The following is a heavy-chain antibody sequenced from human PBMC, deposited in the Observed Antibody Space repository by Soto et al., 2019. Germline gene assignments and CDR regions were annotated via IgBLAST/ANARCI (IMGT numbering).Heavy chain of an antibody. CDR1: GFTFRTYW. CDR2: IKYDESEK. V-gene: IGHV3-7*05. J-gene: IGHJ6*02. Sequence: EVQLVESGGGLVQPGGSLRLSCVASGFTFRTYWMAWVRQAPEKGLEWVANIKYDESEKYYVDSVKGRFTVSRDNARNPWFVQMNSLRAEDTAVYYCARVRTEIYYGMDVWGQGTTVTVSS. CDR3: ARVRTEIYYGMDV.